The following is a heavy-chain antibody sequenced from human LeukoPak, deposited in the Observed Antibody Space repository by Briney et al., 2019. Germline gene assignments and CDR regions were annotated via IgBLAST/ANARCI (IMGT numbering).Heavy chain of an antibody. J-gene: IGHJ4*02. CDR2: ISSSSSYI. CDR3: AREPPPDIVVVVAARGEDY. CDR1: GFTFSSYS. D-gene: IGHD2-15*01. V-gene: IGHV3-21*01. Sequence: GGSLRLSCAASGFTFSSYSMNWVRQAPGKGLEWFSSISSSSSYIYYADSVKGRFTISRDNAKNSLYLQMNSLRAEDTAVYYCAREPPPDIVVVVAARGEDYWGQGTLVTVSS.